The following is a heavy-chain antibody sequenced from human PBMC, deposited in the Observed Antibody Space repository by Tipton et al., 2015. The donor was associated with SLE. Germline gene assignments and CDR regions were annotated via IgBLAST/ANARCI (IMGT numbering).Heavy chain of an antibody. D-gene: IGHD3-22*01. Sequence: TLSLTCTVSGGSISSNSYYWGWIRQPPGKGLECIGSIYYSGSTYYNPSLKSQVTISVDTSKNQFSLKLSFVTAADTAVYYCARDGYSNWFDPWGQGTLVTVSS. CDR2: IYYSGST. CDR1: GGSISSNSYY. CDR3: ARDGYSNWFDP. J-gene: IGHJ5*02. V-gene: IGHV4-39*02.